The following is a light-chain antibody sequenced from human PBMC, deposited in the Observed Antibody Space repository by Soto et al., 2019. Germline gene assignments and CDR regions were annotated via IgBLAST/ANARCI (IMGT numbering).Light chain of an antibody. J-gene: IGKJ5*01. CDR2: DAS. V-gene: IGKV3-11*01. CDR1: HSVTTH. CDR3: QQRSDSIT. Sequence: EIVLAESADTLSLSPGEGATLSCWASHSVTTHLAWFQQRPGQTPRLLIYDASTRAPGIPARFSGRGSGADFTLTISSLEPEDFAVYYCQQRSDSITFGQGTRLEIK.